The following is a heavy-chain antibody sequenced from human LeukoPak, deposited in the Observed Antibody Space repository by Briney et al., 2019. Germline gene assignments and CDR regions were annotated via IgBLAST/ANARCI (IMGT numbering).Heavy chain of an antibody. V-gene: IGHV1-2*02. Sequence: ASVKVSCKASGYTFTGYYMHWVRQAPGQGLEWMGWTNPNSGGTNYAQKFQGRVTMTRDTSISTAYMELSRLRSDDTAVYYCARDLSLIAAAGAADFDYWGQGTLVTVSS. CDR1: GYTFTGYY. J-gene: IGHJ4*02. D-gene: IGHD6-13*01. CDR2: TNPNSGGT. CDR3: ARDLSLIAAAGAADFDY.